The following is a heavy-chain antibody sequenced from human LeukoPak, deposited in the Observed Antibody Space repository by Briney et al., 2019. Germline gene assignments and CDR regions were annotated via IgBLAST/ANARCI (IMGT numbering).Heavy chain of an antibody. Sequence: GASVKVSCKASGGTFSSYAISWVRQAPGQGLEWMGGIIPIFGTANYAQKFQGRVTITADKSTSTAYMELSSLRSEDTAVYYCARAGTDYDTLTGYWVYWGQGTLVTVSS. V-gene: IGHV1-69*06. CDR3: ARAGTDYDTLTGYWVY. CDR2: IIPIFGTA. CDR1: GGTFSSYA. J-gene: IGHJ4*02. D-gene: IGHD3-9*01.